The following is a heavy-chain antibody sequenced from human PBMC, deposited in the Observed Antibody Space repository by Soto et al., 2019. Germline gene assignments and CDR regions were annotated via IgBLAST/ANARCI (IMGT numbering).Heavy chain of an antibody. CDR1: GFTFSSYW. Sequence: GGSLRLSCAASGFTFSSYWIHWVRQAPGKGLVWVSRINSDGSSTSYADSVKGRFTISRDNAKNTLYLQMNSLRAEDTAVYYCARGVRDCSSTSCYYYYYYGMDVWGQGTTVTVSS. CDR2: INSDGSST. CDR3: ARGVRDCSSTSCYYYYYYGMDV. J-gene: IGHJ6*02. D-gene: IGHD2-2*01. V-gene: IGHV3-74*01.